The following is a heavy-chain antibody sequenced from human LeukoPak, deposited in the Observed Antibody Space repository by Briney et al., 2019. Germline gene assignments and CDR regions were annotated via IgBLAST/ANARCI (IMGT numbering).Heavy chain of an antibody. V-gene: IGHV1-69*06. CDR1: GGTFSSYA. CDR3: ARDVVAAVGTFDY. J-gene: IGHJ4*02. CDR2: IIPIFGTA. D-gene: IGHD6-13*01. Sequence: ASVKVSCKASGGTFSSYAISWVRQAPGQGREWMGGIIPIFGTANYAQKFQGRVTITADKSTSTAYMELSSLRSEDTAVYYCARDVVAAVGTFDYWGQGTLVTVSS.